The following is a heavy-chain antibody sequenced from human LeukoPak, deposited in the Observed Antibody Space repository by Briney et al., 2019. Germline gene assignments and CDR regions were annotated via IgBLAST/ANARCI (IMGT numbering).Heavy chain of an antibody. D-gene: IGHD1-26*01. CDR1: GFTFSSYA. CDR3: AKEGWELHNAFDI. Sequence: PGGSLRLSCAASGFTFSSYAMTWVRQAPGKGLEWVSGISTTGGSTYYTDSVKGRFAISRDNSKNTVYLQMNGLRADDTAVYYCAKEGWELHNAFDIWGQGTMVTVSS. J-gene: IGHJ3*02. CDR2: ISTTGGST. V-gene: IGHV3-23*01.